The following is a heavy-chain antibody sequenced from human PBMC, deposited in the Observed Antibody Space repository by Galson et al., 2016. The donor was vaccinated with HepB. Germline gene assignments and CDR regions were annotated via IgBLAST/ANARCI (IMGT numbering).Heavy chain of an antibody. CDR2: IGTTGDT. V-gene: IGHV3-13*01. J-gene: IGHJ4*02. CDR1: GFTFSSHD. CDR3: ARDLNTAVFNVANFDN. D-gene: IGHD6-19*01. Sequence: SLRLSCAASGFTFSSHDVHWVRQATGKGLEWVSGIGTTGDTYYPDAVKGRFTIARDNSQSTLYLQMNSLRAEDTALYYCARDLNTAVFNVANFDNWGQGTLVTVSS.